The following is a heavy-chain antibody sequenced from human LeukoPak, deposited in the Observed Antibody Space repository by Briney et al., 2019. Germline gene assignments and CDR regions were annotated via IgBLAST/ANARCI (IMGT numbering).Heavy chain of an antibody. CDR2: ISSSSSYI. CDR3: ARSSGWYHRGPDYYYYYMDV. CDR1: GFSFSGYG. J-gene: IGHJ6*03. V-gene: IGHV3-21*01. Sequence: GGSLRLSCAASGFSFSGYGMSWVRQAPGKGLEWVSSISSSSSYIYYADSVKGRFTISRDNAKNSLYLQMHSLRAEDTAIYYCARSSGWYHRGPDYYYYYMDVWGKGTTVTVS. D-gene: IGHD6-19*01.